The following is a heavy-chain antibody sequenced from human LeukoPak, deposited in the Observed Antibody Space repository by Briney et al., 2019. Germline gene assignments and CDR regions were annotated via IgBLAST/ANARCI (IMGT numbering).Heavy chain of an antibody. D-gene: IGHD5-24*01. CDR2: IYHSGST. CDR1: GGPISSSNW. V-gene: IGHV4-4*02. J-gene: IGHJ6*03. Sequence: SETLSLTCAVSGGPISSSNWWSWVRQPPGKGLEWIGEIYHSGSTNYNPSLKSRVTISVDKSKNQFSLKLSSVTAADTAVYYCARLATDDYYYYYMDVWGKGTTVTVSS. CDR3: ARLATDDYYYYYMDV.